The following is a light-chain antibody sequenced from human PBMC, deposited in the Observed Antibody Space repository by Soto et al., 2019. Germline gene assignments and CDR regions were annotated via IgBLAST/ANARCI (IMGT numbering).Light chain of an antibody. CDR1: QSVLSW. J-gene: IGKJ1*01. CDR2: KAS. V-gene: IGKV1-5*03. CDR3: QQYHTDGT. Sequence: DILMTQSPSTLSASVGDRVTITFRASQSVLSWLSWYQQKPGKAPKLLIYKASSLESGVPSRFSGSGSGTEFTLAISSLQPDDFATYYCQQYHTDGTFGQGTKVDI.